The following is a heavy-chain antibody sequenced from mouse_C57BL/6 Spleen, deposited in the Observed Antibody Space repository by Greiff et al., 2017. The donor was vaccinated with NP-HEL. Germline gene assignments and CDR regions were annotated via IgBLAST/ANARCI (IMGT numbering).Heavy chain of an antibody. CDR2: IYPRSGNT. Sequence: VQLQESGAELARPGASVKLSCKASGYTFTSYGISWVKQRTGQGLEWIGEIYPRSGNTYYNEKFKGKATLTADKSSSTAYMELRSLTSEDSAVYFCARSRDYYGSSSHFAYWGQGTLVTVSA. CDR3: ARSRDYYGSSSHFAY. D-gene: IGHD1-1*01. CDR1: GYTFTSYG. V-gene: IGHV1-81*01. J-gene: IGHJ3*01.